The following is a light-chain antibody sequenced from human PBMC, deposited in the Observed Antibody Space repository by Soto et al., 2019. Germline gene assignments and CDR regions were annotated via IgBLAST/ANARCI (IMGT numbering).Light chain of an antibody. V-gene: IGLV2-23*02. CDR3: CSYVGSSSVV. CDR1: SSDVGSYNL. CDR2: EVS. Sequence: QSALTQPASVSGSPGQSITISCTGTSSDVGSYNLVSWYQQHPGQAPKLMIYEVSKQPSGVSNRFSGSKSGNTASLTISGLQAEDEADYYCCSYVGSSSVVFGGGTKLTVL. J-gene: IGLJ2*01.